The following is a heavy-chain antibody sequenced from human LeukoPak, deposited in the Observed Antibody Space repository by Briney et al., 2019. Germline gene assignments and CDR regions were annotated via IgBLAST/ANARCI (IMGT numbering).Heavy chain of an antibody. Sequence: ASVKVSCKASGYTFTGYYMHWVRQAPGQGLEWMGWINPNSGGTNYAQKFQGRVTMTRDTSISTAYMELSRLRSDDTAVYYCARVWWTTNAIVVVPAAIFYFDYWGQGTLVTVSS. CDR2: INPNSGGT. J-gene: IGHJ4*02. CDR1: GYTFTGYY. D-gene: IGHD2-2*01. CDR3: ARVWWTTNAIVVVPAAIFYFDY. V-gene: IGHV1-2*02.